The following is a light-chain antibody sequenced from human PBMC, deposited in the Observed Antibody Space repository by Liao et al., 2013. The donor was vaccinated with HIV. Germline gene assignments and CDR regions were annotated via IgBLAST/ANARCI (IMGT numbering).Light chain of an antibody. Sequence: SYELTQPPSVSVAPGQTATITCGGHSIGSKSVHWYQQKPGQAPVLVIHYDSARPSGIPERFSGSNSVNTATLTISRVEAGDEADYYCQMWDHISDHVVFGGGTKLTVL. CDR3: QMWDHISDHVV. V-gene: IGLV3-21*01. CDR1: SIGSKS. CDR2: YDS. J-gene: IGLJ2*01.